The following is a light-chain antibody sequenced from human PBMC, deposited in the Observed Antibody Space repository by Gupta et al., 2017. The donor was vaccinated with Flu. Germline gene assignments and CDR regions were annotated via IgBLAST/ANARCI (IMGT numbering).Light chain of an antibody. Sequence: VTLGTPAYISCRFSVILVSSDGNTILTWSQLTRCQMPGRLIYMRLHRELGVPHRFSGSGSGTDFTLKISRVETADVGVYFCRQSEPWPRAFGQGTKVEMK. CDR2: MRL. CDR1: VILVSSDGNTI. J-gene: IGKJ1*01. CDR3: RQSEPWPRA. V-gene: IGKV2-30*01.